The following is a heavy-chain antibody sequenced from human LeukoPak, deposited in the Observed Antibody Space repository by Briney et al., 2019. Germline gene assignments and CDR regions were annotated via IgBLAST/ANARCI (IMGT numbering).Heavy chain of an antibody. CDR1: GYSISSGYY. V-gene: IGHV4-38-2*02. D-gene: IGHD4-17*01. Sequence: SETLSLTCTVSGYSISSGYYWGWILQPPGKGLEWIVSIYHSGSTYYNPSLKSRVTISVDTSKNQFSLKLSSVTAADTAVYYCASGPKEDYGDYPSPGLDYWGQGTLVTVSS. J-gene: IGHJ4*02. CDR2: IYHSGST. CDR3: ASGPKEDYGDYPSPGLDY.